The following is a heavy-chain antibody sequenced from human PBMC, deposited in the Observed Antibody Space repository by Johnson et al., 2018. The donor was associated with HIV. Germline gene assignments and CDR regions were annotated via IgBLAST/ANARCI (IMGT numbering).Heavy chain of an antibody. CDR3: AREGPSERAGFDI. Sequence: VQLVESGGGVVRPGGSLRLSCAASGFTFDDYGMSWVRQAPGKGLEWVSVISEGGNSAYYTDSVEGRFTISRDNSKNTLYLQMYGLRADDTALYYCAREGPSERAGFDIWGQGTMVTVSS. J-gene: IGHJ3*02. CDR2: ISEGGNSA. V-gene: IGHV3-20*04. CDR1: GFTFDDYG.